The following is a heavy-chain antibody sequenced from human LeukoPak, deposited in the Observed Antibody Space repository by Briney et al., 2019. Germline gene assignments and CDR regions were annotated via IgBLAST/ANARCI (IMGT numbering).Heavy chain of an antibody. V-gene: IGHV3-30-3*01. Sequence: PGGSLRLSCAASGFTFSSHAMHWVRQAPGKGLEWVAVISYDGSNKYYADSVKGRFTISRDNSKNTLYLQMNSLRAEDTAVYYCARDPRREMATIIPHYWGQGTMVAVSS. CDR2: ISYDGSNK. J-gene: IGHJ3*01. D-gene: IGHD5-24*01. CDR1: GFTFSSHA. CDR3: ARDPRREMATIIPHY.